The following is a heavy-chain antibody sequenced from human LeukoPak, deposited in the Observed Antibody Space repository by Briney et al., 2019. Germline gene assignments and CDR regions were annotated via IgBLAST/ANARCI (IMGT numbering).Heavy chain of an antibody. CDR3: AKGSHGYSSSSADY. D-gene: IGHD6-6*01. CDR1: GFTFSSYG. CDR2: ISFDGVKT. Sequence: GGSLRLSCAASGFTFSSYGMHWVRQAPGKGLEWVALISFDGVKTDYADSVKGRFTISRDSSQNTLYLQMNSLRVDDTAVYSCAKGSHGYSSSSADYWGQGTLVTVSS. J-gene: IGHJ4*02. V-gene: IGHV3-30*18.